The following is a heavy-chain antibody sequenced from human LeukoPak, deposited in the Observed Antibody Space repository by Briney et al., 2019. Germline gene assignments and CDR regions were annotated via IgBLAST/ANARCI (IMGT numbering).Heavy chain of an antibody. D-gene: IGHD2-2*01. CDR2: IIPIFGTA. CDR3: ARSRLAGDIVVVQNQYYFDY. J-gene: IGHJ4*02. V-gene: IGHV1-69*01. Sequence: SVKVSCKASGGTFSSYAISWVRQAPGQGLEWMAWIIPIFGTANYAQKLQGRVTITADESTSTAYMELSSLRSEDTAVYYCARSRLAGDIVVVQNQYYFDYWGQGTLVTVSS. CDR1: GGTFSSYA.